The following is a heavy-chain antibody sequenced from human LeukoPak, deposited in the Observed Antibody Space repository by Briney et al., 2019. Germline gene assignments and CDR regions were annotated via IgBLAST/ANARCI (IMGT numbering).Heavy chain of an antibody. D-gene: IGHD7-27*01. Sequence: PSETLSLTCTVSGASVTDYYWSWIRQSPGNGLEWISYIHHSGNSDYNPSLRSRVTTSLDTSKNQFSLNLISVTAADTAVYYCTRGHWGLQSWSQGTLVTVSS. CDR1: GASVTDYY. CDR2: IHHSGNS. CDR3: TRGHWGLQS. J-gene: IGHJ5*02. V-gene: IGHV4-59*02.